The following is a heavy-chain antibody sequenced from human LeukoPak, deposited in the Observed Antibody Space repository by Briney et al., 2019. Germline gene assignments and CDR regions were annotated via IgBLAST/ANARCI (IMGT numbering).Heavy chain of an antibody. D-gene: IGHD3-10*01. J-gene: IGHJ4*02. CDR1: GGSFSSYY. Sequence: SETLSLTCTVSGGSFSSYYWSWIRQPPGKRLEWIGYIYYSGSTNYNPSLKSRVSMSVDTSRNQFSLNLNSVTAADTAVYYCARTEYFFDHWGQGTLVTVSS. CDR2: IYYSGST. V-gene: IGHV4-59*01. CDR3: ARTEYFFDH.